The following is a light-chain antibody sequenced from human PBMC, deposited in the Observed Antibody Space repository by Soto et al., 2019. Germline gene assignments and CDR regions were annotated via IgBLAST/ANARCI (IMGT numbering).Light chain of an antibody. Sequence: QSVLTEPPSVSGAPGQRVTISCTGSSSNIVAGYDVHWYQQLPGTAPKLLIYGNSNRPSGVPDRFSGSKSGTSASLAITGLQAEDEADYYCQSYDSSLSGSKVFGGGTKLPVL. CDR1: SSNIVAGYD. CDR3: QSYDSSLSGSKV. J-gene: IGLJ2*01. CDR2: GNS. V-gene: IGLV1-40*01.